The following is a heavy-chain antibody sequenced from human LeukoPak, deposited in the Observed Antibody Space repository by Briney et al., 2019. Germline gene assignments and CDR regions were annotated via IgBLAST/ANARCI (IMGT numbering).Heavy chain of an antibody. Sequence: SETLSLTCTVSGGSISSYYWSWIRQPPGRGLEWIGEISQFGSTDYNPSLKSRVTISVDTSGGRFSLKMTSVTAADSAVYYCARGGHSNHDPFDYWGQGTLVTVSS. CDR3: ARGGHSNHDPFDY. CDR2: ISQFGST. D-gene: IGHD4-11*01. V-gene: IGHV4-34*01. CDR1: GGSISSYY. J-gene: IGHJ4*02.